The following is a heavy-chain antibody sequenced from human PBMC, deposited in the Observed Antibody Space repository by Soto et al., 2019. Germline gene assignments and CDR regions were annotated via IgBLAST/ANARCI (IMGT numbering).Heavy chain of an antibody. CDR3: ARVNVTLDL. V-gene: IGHV4-39*01. CDR2: MYNGGST. Sequence: SSETLSLTCTVYGDSISSSNYYWGWIRQPPGKGLEWIGSMYNGGSTYYNPSLKSRVTISVDTSKNQFSLELRSVTAADTAVYYCARVNVTLDLWGLGTLVTVSS. D-gene: IGHD2-21*02. J-gene: IGHJ4*02. CDR1: GDSISSSNYY.